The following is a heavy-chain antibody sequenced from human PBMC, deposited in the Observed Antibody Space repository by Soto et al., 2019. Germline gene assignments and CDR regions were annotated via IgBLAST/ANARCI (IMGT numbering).Heavy chain of an antibody. CDR2: IYYSGST. D-gene: IGHD3-10*01. CDR1: GGSISSSSYY. CDR3: ARPPAFYYYGSGSSLYFDY. V-gene: IGHV4-39*01. Sequence: SETLSLTCTVSGGSISSSSYYWGWIRQPQGKGLELIGSIYYSGSTYYNPSLKSRVTISVDTSKNQFSLKLSSVTAADTAAYYCARPPAFYYYGSGSSLYFDYWGQGTLVTVSS. J-gene: IGHJ4*02.